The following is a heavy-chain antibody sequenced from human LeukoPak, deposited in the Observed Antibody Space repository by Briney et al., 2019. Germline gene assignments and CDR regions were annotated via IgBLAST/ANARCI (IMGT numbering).Heavy chain of an antibody. J-gene: IGHJ3*02. V-gene: IGHV4-39*01. CDR3: AGSMIVVVIITGAFDI. Sequence: SETLSLTCTVSGGSISSSSYYWGWFRQPPGKGLEWIGSIYYSGSTYYNPSLKSRVTISVDTSKNQFSLKLSSVTAADTAVYYCAGSMIVVVIITGAFDIWGQGTMVTVSS. CDR1: GGSISSSSYY. D-gene: IGHD3-22*01. CDR2: IYYSGST.